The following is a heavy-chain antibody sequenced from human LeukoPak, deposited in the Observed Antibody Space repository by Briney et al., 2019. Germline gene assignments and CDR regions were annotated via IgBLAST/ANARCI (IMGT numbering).Heavy chain of an antibody. V-gene: IGHV3-23*01. D-gene: IGHD6-19*01. CDR2: ISGSGDTT. Sequence: QPGGSLRLSCAASGFPFSSYALSWVRQAPGKGLEWVSAISGSGDTTYYADSVKGRFTISRDNAKNSLYLQMNSLRAEDTAVYYCARDLDIEVATGGYWGQGTLVTVSS. CDR1: GFPFSSYA. J-gene: IGHJ4*02. CDR3: ARDLDIEVATGGY.